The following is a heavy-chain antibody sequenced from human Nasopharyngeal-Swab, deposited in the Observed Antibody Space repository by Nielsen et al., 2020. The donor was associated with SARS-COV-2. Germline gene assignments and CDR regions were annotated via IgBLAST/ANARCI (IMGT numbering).Heavy chain of an antibody. CDR2: TSISGTT. CDR1: DDSLRRGGFY. J-gene: IGHJ6*02. D-gene: IGHD1-26*01. V-gene: IGHV4-61*02. CDR3: ARGRPGTYYTYYYGLDV. Sequence: SETLSLTCSVSDDSLRRGGFYWTWIRQPAGRGLEVIGRTSISGTTNYSPPFKNRVTMSLDTSTKQFFLRLASVSAADTAIVYCARGRPGTYYTYYYGLDVWGQGTTVTVSS.